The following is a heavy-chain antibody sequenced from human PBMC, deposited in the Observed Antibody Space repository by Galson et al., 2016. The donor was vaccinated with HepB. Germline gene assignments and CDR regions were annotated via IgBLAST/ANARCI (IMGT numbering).Heavy chain of an antibody. Sequence: SLRLSCAASGFTFSSYSMNWVRQAPGKGLEWVSYIRSSSSTIYYADSVKGRFTISRGNAKNSLYLQMNSLRDEDTAVYYCARDRVSGDFWSGYYTGIGMDGWGQGTTVTVSS. D-gene: IGHD3-3*01. J-gene: IGHJ6*02. CDR1: GFTFSSYS. CDR3: ARDRVSGDFWSGYYTGIGMDG. V-gene: IGHV3-48*02. CDR2: IRSSSSTI.